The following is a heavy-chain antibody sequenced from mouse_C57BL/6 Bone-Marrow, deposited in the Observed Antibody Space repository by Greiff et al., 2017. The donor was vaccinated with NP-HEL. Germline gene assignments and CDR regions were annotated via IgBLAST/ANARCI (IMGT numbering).Heavy chain of an antibody. J-gene: IGHJ1*03. CDR1: GYSITSGYY. Sequence: EVQLQESGPGLVKPSQSLSLTCSVTGYSITSGYYWNWIRQFPGNKLEWMGYISYDGSNNYNPSLKNRISITRDPSKNQFFLKLNSVTTEDTATYYCARGHYYGSSYGGYFDVWGTGTTVTVSS. CDR2: ISYDGSN. V-gene: IGHV3-6*01. CDR3: ARGHYYGSSYGGYFDV. D-gene: IGHD1-1*01.